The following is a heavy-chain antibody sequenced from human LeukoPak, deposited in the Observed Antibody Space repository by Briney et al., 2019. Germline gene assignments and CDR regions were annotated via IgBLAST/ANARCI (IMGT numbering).Heavy chain of an antibody. CDR3: AREEALGSGSFDY. CDR2: IYYSGTT. V-gene: IGHV4-59*01. CDR1: GGSISSYY. Sequence: SETLSLTCTVSGGSISSYYWNWIRQPPGKGLEGIGYIYYSGTTNYNPSLESRASMSVDTSKNQFSLKLGSVTAADTAVYYCAREEALGSGSFDYWGQGTLVTVSS. D-gene: IGHD1-26*01. J-gene: IGHJ4*02.